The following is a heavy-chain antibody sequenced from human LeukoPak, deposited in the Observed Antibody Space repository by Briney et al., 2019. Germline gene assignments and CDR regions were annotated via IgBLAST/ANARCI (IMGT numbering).Heavy chain of an antibody. CDR2: INSHGSGT. V-gene: IGHV3-74*01. CDR1: GFNFSSYW. Sequence: PGGSLRLSCAASGFNFSSYWLHWVRQVPGKGLVWVSGINSHGSGTSYADSVKGRFTISRDNAKNTLHLQMNSLRAEDTAVYYCVRLTGAEFDYWGQGTLVTVSS. CDR3: VRLTGAEFDY. D-gene: IGHD7-27*01. J-gene: IGHJ4*02.